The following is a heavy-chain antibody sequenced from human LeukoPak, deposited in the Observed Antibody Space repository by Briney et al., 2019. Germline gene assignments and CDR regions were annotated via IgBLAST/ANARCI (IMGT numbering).Heavy chain of an antibody. J-gene: IGHJ4*02. Sequence: SETLSLTCAVYGGSFSGYYWSWIRQPPGKGLEWIGEINHSGSTNYNPSLKSRVTISVDTSKNQFSLKLSSVTAADTAVYYCARDSLVLNDSSGYYHDYWGQGTLVTVSS. CDR1: GGSFSGYY. V-gene: IGHV4-34*01. CDR3: ARDSLVLNDSSGYYHDY. D-gene: IGHD3-22*01. CDR2: INHSGST.